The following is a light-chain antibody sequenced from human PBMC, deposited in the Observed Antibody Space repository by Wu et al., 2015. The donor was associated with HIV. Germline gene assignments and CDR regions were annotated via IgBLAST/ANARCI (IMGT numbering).Light chain of an antibody. CDR1: QSISGW. CDR3: QQGRNWPLT. CDR2: KAS. Sequence: DIQMTQSPSTVSASVGDRVTITCRASQSISGWLAWYQQKPGKAPKLLIYKASSLESGVPSRFSGSGSGTDFSLTISSLEAEDFAVYYCQQGRNWPLTFGQGTRLEIK. V-gene: IGKV1-5*03. J-gene: IGKJ5*01.